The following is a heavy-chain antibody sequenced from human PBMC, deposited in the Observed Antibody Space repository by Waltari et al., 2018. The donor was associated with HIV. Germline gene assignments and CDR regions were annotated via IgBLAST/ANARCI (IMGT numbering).Heavy chain of an antibody. Sequence: QVQLVQSGAEVKKPGASVKVSCKASGYTFSTSDINWVRQATGQGLEWMGGRNPNRGNTGYAQKFQGRVNMTRNSSIRTAYMELSSLRSDDTAVYYCSRGLHCTATSCLLYHGMDVWGQGTAVSVSS. D-gene: IGHD2-2*01. CDR2: RNPNRGNT. V-gene: IGHV1-8*01. J-gene: IGHJ6*02. CDR3: SRGLHCTATSCLLYHGMDV. CDR1: GYTFSTSD.